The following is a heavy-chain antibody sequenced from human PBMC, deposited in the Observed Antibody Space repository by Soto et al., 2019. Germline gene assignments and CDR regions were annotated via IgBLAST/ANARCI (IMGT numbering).Heavy chain of an antibody. CDR2: IGTAGDT. V-gene: IGHV3-13*01. J-gene: IGHJ6*02. D-gene: IGHD3-16*01. CDR1: GFTFSSYD. Sequence: GGSLRLSCAASGFTFSSYDMHWVRQATGKGLEWVSAIGTAGDTYYPGSVKGRFTISRENAKNSLYLQMNSLRAEDTAGYYWARDGGGGYYYYYYGMDVWGQGTTVTVSS. CDR3: ARDGGGGYYYYYYGMDV.